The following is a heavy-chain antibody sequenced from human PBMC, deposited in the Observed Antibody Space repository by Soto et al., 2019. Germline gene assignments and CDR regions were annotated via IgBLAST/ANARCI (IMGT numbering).Heavy chain of an antibody. CDR3: ARTIYVITDAFDI. CDR1: GGSFSGYY. J-gene: IGHJ3*02. V-gene: IGHV4-34*01. CDR2: INHSGST. Sequence: PSETLSLTCAVYGGSFSGYYWSWIRQPTGKGQEWIGEINHSGSTNYNPSLKIRVTISVDTSKNQFSLKLSSVTAADTAVYYCARTIYVITDAFDIWGQGTMV. D-gene: IGHD3-16*01.